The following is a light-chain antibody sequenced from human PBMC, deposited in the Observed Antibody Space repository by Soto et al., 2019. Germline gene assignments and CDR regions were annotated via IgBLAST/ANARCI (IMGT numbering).Light chain of an antibody. V-gene: IGKV1-5*01. CDR2: DAS. CDR1: QTIATW. CDR3: QQYTNTNNPWM. J-gene: IGKJ1*01. Sequence: DIRVTQSPPTLSASVGDIVTITCRASQTIATWMAWYLQKPGKAPKLLVYDASTLQSGVATRFSGSGSGTEFTLIISGLQPEDSATYYCQQYTNTNNPWMFGQGTKVDIK.